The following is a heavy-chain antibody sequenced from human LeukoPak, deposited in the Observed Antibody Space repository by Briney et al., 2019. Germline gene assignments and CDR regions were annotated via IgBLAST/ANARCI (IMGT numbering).Heavy chain of an antibody. CDR3: ARGHHYYDSSAYYC. CDR2: INSDGSTT. CDR1: GYTFTGYY. D-gene: IGHD3-22*01. Sequence: ASVKVSCKASGYTFTGYYMHWVRQAPGKGLVWVSRINSDGSTTSYAASVKGRFTISRDTAKNTLYLQMNSLRAEDTAVYYCARGHHYYDSSAYYCWGQGTLVTVSS. V-gene: IGHV3-74*01. J-gene: IGHJ4*02.